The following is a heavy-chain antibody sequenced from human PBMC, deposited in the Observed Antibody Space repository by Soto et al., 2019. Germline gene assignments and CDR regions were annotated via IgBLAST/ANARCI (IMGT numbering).Heavy chain of an antibody. CDR2: IKSKTSGETT. J-gene: IGHJ4*02. V-gene: IGHV3-15*01. CDR3: SIDVASSGVGELDY. Sequence: EVHVVGWGGGLVKPGGSLRLSWAAPGFTFAPAWLTWVRQSPGKGLEWVARIKSKTSGETTDYAAPVKGRFTISRDDSKSTVYLQMSSLNTEDTAIYYCSIDVASSGVGELDYWGQGTLVTVSS. D-gene: IGHD2-21*01. CDR1: GFTFAPAW.